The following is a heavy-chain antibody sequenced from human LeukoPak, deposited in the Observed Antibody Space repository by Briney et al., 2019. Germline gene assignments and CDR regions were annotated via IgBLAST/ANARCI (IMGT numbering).Heavy chain of an antibody. CDR2: INHSGST. D-gene: IGHD5-24*01. CDR1: GGSFSGYY. Sequence: SETLSLTCAVYGGSFSGYYWSWIRQPPGKGLEWIGEINHSGSTNYNPSLKSRVTISVDTSKNQFSLKLSSVTAADTAVYYCARGGWRWLQSPSYYYYMNVWGKGTTVTVSS. J-gene: IGHJ6*03. CDR3: ARGGWRWLQSPSYYYYMNV. V-gene: IGHV4-34*01.